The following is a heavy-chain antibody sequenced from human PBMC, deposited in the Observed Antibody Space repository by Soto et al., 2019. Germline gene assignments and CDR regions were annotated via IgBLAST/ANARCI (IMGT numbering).Heavy chain of an antibody. Sequence: SETLSLTCAVYGGSFSGYYWSWIRQPPGKGLEWIGEINHSGSTNYNPSLKSRVTISVDTSKNQFSLKLSSVTAADTAVYYCARGPVTCSSTSCRLWYFDYWGQGTLVTVSS. CDR2: INHSGST. V-gene: IGHV4-34*01. D-gene: IGHD2-2*01. CDR3: ARGPVTCSSTSCRLWYFDY. CDR1: GGSFSGYY. J-gene: IGHJ4*02.